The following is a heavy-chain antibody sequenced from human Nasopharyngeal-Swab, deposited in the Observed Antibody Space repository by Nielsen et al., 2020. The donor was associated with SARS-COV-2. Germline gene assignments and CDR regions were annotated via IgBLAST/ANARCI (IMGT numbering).Heavy chain of an antibody. CDR2: ISYDGSNK. CDR3: AKDRSNYDYFDY. Sequence: GESLKISCAASGFTFSSYGMHWVRQAPGKGLEWVTLISYDGSNKYYADSVKGRFTIFRDNSKNTLYLQMNSLRAEDTAVYYCAKDRSNYDYFDYWGQGTLVTVSS. V-gene: IGHV3-30*18. CDR1: GFTFSSYG. D-gene: IGHD1-26*01. J-gene: IGHJ4*02.